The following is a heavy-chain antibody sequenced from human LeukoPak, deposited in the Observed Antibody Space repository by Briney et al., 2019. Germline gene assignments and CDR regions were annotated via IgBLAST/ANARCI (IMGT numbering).Heavy chain of an antibody. CDR3: ASVPAAIPWFDP. J-gene: IGHJ5*02. D-gene: IGHD2-2*01. Sequence: SETLSLTCTVSGDSISSSSYYWSWIRQPPGKGLEWIGEINHSGSTNYNPSLKSRVTISVDTSKNQFSLKLSSVTAADTAVYYCASVPAAIPWFDPWGQGTLVTVSS. V-gene: IGHV4-39*07. CDR1: GDSISSSSYY. CDR2: INHSGST.